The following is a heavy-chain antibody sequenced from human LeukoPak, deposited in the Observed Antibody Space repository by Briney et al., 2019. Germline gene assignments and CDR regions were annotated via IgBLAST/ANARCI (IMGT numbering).Heavy chain of an antibody. Sequence: SETLSLTCTVSGGSISSYYWSWIRQPAGKGLECIGRIYTSGSTNYNPSLKSRVTMSVDTSKNQFSLKLSSVTAADTAVYYCARGPVTMVRGVSYFDYWGQGTLVTVSS. V-gene: IGHV4-4*07. J-gene: IGHJ4*02. CDR2: IYTSGST. D-gene: IGHD3-10*01. CDR3: ARGPVTMVRGVSYFDY. CDR1: GGSISSYY.